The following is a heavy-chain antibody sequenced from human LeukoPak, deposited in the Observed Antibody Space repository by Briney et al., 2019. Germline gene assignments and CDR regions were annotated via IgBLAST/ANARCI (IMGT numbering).Heavy chain of an antibody. CDR3: ARTGLRYAFDT. Sequence: SETLSLTCTVSGYSISSGYYWGWIRQPPGKGLEWIGSIYHSGSTYYNPSLKSRVTISVDTSKNQFSLKLSSVTAADTAVYYCARTGLRYAFDTWGQGTMVTVSS. CDR1: GYSISSGYY. J-gene: IGHJ3*02. V-gene: IGHV4-38-2*02. CDR2: IYHSGST. D-gene: IGHD1-14*01.